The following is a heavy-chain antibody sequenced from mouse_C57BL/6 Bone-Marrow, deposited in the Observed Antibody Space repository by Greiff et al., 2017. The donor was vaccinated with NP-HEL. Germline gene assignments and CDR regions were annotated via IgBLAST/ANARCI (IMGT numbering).Heavy chain of an antibody. CDR1: GFTFSDYY. V-gene: IGHV5-12*01. CDR2: ISNGGGST. D-gene: IGHD1-1*01. Sequence: EVQRVESGGGLVQPGGSLKLSCAASGFTFSDYYMSWVRQTPEKRLEWVAYISNGGGSTYYPDTVKGRFTISSDNAKNTLYLQMSRQKSEDTAMYYCAGHYYGSSSYWYFDVWGTGTTVTVSS. J-gene: IGHJ1*03. CDR3: AGHYYGSSSYWYFDV.